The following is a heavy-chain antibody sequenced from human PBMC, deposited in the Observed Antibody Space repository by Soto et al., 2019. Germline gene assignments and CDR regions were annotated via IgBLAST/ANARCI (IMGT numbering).Heavy chain of an antibody. D-gene: IGHD3-16*01. CDR3: ASLGEVIVACGMDV. J-gene: IGHJ6*04. CDR1: GYSFTRYW. CDR2: IDPSDSYT. Sequence: GESLKVSCKGSGYSFTRYWISWVRQMPGKGLEWMGRIDPSDSYTNYSPSFHGHVTISADKSISTAYLPWSSLKASDTAMYYCASLGEVIVACGMDVWGKGTTVTGS. V-gene: IGHV5-10-1*01.